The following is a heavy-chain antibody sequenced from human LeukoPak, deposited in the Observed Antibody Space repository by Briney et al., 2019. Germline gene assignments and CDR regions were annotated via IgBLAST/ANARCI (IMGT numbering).Heavy chain of an antibody. D-gene: IGHD1-14*01. CDR2: IIPIFGTA. Sequence: SVKVSCRASGGTFSSYAISWVRQAPGQGLEWMGGIIPIFGTANYAQKFQGRVTITADESTSTAYMELSSLRSEDTAVYYCAMTWRNRLYDYWGQGTLVTVSS. V-gene: IGHV1-69*13. CDR3: AMTWRNRLYDY. J-gene: IGHJ4*02. CDR1: GGTFSSYA.